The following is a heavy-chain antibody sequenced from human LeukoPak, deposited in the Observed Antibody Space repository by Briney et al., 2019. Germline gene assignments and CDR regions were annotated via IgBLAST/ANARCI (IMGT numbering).Heavy chain of an antibody. CDR2: ISSSSSTI. D-gene: IGHD2-2*01. CDR1: GFTFSSYS. V-gene: IGHV3-48*04. J-gene: IGHJ4*02. Sequence: GGSLRLSCAASGFTFSSYSMNWVRQAPGKGLEGVSYISSSSSTINYADSVKGRFTISRDNAKNSLYLQMNSLRAEDTAVYYCYCSSTSCSLNWGQGTLVTVSS. CDR3: YCSSTSCSLN.